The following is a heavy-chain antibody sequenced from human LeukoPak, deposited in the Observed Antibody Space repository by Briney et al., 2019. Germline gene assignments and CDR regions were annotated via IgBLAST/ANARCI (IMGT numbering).Heavy chain of an antibody. CDR2: INPDGTGT. Sequence: GGSLRLPCADSGFTFSNNWMNWVRQVPGKGLVWVSQINPDGTGTTYADSVKGRFAISRDNAKNTVYLQMNSLTAEDTAVYYCARVYQFVFDYWGQGTLVTVSS. CDR1: GFTFSNNW. D-gene: IGHD2-21*01. CDR3: ARVYQFVFDY. J-gene: IGHJ4*02. V-gene: IGHV3-74*03.